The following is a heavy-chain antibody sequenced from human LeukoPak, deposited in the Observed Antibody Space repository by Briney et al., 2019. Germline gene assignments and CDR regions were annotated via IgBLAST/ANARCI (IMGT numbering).Heavy chain of an antibody. CDR2: PSGGGTIM. CDR3: AKEATASYRISAFDV. Sequence: AGSLRLSCVGAGLTFGNNATGWVRQGEGKGRGWDSSPSGGGTIMKYAASVKRRFTIPRDNSKSTLYLQLNNLGAEDTALYYCAKEATASYRISAFDVWGHGTMVSVSS. CDR1: GLTFGNNA. D-gene: IGHD1-14*01. V-gene: IGHV3-23*01. J-gene: IGHJ3*01.